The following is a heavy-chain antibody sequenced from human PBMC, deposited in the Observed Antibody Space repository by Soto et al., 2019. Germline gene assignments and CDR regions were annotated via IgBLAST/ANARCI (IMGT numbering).Heavy chain of an antibody. Sequence: GASVKVSCKPSGYTFTDLYIHWVRQAPGQGLEWMGWVDPNSGGTKQTQKFQGRLTMTRDTSTGAVYMELYSLRSDDTSVYYCAKVSASTSGWYGSGWGTFDSWGQGTLVTVSS. CDR3: AKVSASTSGWYGSGWGTFDS. D-gene: IGHD6-19*01. J-gene: IGHJ4*02. CDR1: GYTFTDLY. CDR2: VDPNSGGT. V-gene: IGHV1-2*02.